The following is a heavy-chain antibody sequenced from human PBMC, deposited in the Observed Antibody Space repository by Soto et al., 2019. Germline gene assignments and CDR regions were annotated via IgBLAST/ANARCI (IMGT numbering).Heavy chain of an antibody. Sequence: ASVKVSCKASGYTFTSYYMHLVRQAPGQGLEWMGIINPSGGSTSYAQKFQGRVTMTRDTSTSTVYMELSSLRSEDTAVYYCARIMHSSSEEIWFDPWGQGTLVTVSS. J-gene: IGHJ5*02. V-gene: IGHV1-46*01. CDR2: INPSGGST. CDR1: GYTFTSYY. D-gene: IGHD6-6*01. CDR3: ARIMHSSSEEIWFDP.